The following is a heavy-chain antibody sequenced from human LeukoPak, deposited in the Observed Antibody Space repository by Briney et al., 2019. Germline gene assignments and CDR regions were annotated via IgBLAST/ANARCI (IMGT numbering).Heavy chain of an antibody. Sequence: GESLKISCKGSGNSFTSYWIGWVRQMPGKGLEWMGIIYPGDSDTRYSPSFQGQVTISADKSISTAYLQWSSLKASDTAMYYCARHSRYYDSSGYTFDPWGQGTLVTVSS. CDR3: ARHSRYYDSSGYTFDP. D-gene: IGHD3-22*01. CDR2: IYPGDSDT. V-gene: IGHV5-51*01. J-gene: IGHJ5*02. CDR1: GNSFTSYW.